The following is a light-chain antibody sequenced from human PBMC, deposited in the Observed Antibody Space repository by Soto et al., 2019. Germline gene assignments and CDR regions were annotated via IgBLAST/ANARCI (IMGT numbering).Light chain of an antibody. CDR2: GNS. CDR3: QSYDSSLSAHYV. V-gene: IGLV1-40*01. Sequence: QSVLTQPPSVSGAPGQGVTISCTGSSSNIGANYDVHWYQQLPGTAPKLLIYGNSNRPSGVPDRFSGSKSGTSAFLAITGLQAEDEADYYCQSYDSSLSAHYVFGTGTKLTVL. CDR1: SSNIGANYD. J-gene: IGLJ1*01.